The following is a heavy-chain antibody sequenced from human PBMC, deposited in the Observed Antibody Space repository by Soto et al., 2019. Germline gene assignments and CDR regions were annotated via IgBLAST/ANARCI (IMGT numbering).Heavy chain of an antibody. D-gene: IGHD1-26*01. CDR2: ISASGGLK. V-gene: IGHV3-23*01. CDR3: AREVGAPSGWLDP. Sequence: GGSLRLSCAASGFTFTNYAMTWVRQTPGNGPEWVSGISASGGLKYYADSVRGRFTVSRDNSKNILYLQMDNLRDEDTALYYCAREVGAPSGWLDPWGQGTQVTVSS. J-gene: IGHJ5*02. CDR1: GFTFTNYA.